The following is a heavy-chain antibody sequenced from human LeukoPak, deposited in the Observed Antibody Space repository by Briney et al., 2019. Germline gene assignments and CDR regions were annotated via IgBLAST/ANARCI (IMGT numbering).Heavy chain of an antibody. Sequence: SLHSSSPGSGYGFTSYGIGWARPVPGKGLEWMGIIYPGVSDTRYSPSFQGQVTISADKSISTAYLQRSSLKASDTAMYYCARRTYYYDSSGYRYAFDIWGQGTMVTVSS. J-gene: IGHJ3*02. D-gene: IGHD3-22*01. CDR1: GYGFTSYG. V-gene: IGHV5-51*01. CDR3: ARRTYYYDSSGYRYAFDI. CDR2: IYPGVSDT.